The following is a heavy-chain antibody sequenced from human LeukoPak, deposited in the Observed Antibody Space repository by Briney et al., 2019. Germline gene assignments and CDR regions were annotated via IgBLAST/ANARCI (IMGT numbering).Heavy chain of an antibody. Sequence: ASVKVSCKASGYTFTVHGISWVRQAPGQGLEWMGWISSNNGKTKYPQKFQDRVTMTTDTSTSTVQMELSSLRSEDTAVYYCARRGDYGDYHFDYWGQGTLVTVSS. J-gene: IGHJ4*02. D-gene: IGHD4-17*01. CDR1: GYTFTVHG. CDR2: ISSNNGKT. CDR3: ARRGDYGDYHFDY. V-gene: IGHV1-18*01.